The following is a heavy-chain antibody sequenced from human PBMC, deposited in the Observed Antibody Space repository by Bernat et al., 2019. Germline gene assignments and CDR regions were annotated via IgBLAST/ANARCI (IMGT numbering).Heavy chain of an antibody. D-gene: IGHD3-22*01. CDR1: GCSISSGGYY. CDR2: TYYSGST. Sequence: QVQLQESGPGLVKPSQTLSLTCTVSGCSISSGGYYWSWIRQHPGKGLEWIGYTYYSGSTYYNPSLKSRVTISVDTSKNQFSLKLSSVTAADTAVYYCARARRDRDSRGYYPPGAFDIWGQGTMVTVSS. CDR3: ARARRDRDSRGYYPPGAFDI. J-gene: IGHJ3*02. V-gene: IGHV4-31*03.